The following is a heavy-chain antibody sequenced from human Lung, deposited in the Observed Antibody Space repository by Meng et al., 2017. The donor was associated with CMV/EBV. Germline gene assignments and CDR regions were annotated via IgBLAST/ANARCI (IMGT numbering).Heavy chain of an antibody. CDR1: GGSFTNYY. V-gene: IGHV4-34*01. Sequence: SXTXSLXCAVYGGSFTNYYWNWIRQPPGKGLEWIGEIDHSGSTNYNPSLKSRVTISVDTSTKRFSLKLSSVTAADTAVYYCARLFRGGYCSTTSCPYGLDVXGQGTTVTVSS. D-gene: IGHD2-2*01. CDR2: IDHSGST. J-gene: IGHJ6*02. CDR3: ARLFRGGYCSTTSCPYGLDV.